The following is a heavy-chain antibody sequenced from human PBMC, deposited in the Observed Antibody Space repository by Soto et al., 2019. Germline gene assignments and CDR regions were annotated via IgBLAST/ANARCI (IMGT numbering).Heavy chain of an antibody. V-gene: IGHV3-23*01. D-gene: IGHD3-9*01. CDR3: AKDPDYDILTGPIDY. CDR2: ISGGGGST. J-gene: IGHJ4*02. CDR1: GFTFSSYA. Sequence: GGSLRLSCAASGFTFSSYAMSWVRQAPGKGLEWVSTISGGGGSTYYADSVKGRFTISRDNSKNTLYLQMNSLRAEDTAVYYCAKDPDYDILTGPIDYWGQGTLVTVSS.